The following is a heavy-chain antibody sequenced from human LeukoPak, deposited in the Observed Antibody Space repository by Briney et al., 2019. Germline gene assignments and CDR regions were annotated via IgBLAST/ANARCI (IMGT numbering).Heavy chain of an antibody. Sequence: ASVKVSCKVSGYTLTELSMHWVRQAPGQGLEWMGWINPNTGGTNFAEKFEGRVTLTRDTSINTAYMELNRLRSDDTAVYYCARGGDDGWVDAFDIWGQGTMVTVSS. CDR3: ARGGDDGWVDAFDI. CDR1: GYTLTELS. CDR2: INPNTGGT. V-gene: IGHV1-2*02. D-gene: IGHD4-17*01. J-gene: IGHJ3*02.